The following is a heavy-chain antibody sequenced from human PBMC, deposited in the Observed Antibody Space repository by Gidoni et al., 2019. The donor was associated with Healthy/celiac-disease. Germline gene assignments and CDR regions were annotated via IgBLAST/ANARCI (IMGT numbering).Heavy chain of an antibody. Sequence: QLQLQESGSGLVKPSQTLSLTCAVSGGSIRRVGYSWTWIRQPPGKGLEWIGYIYHRGSTYYNTSLKSRVTIAVDRSKNQFPLKLSSVTAADTAVYDCARGSGQYYDILTGYSPAYYFDYWGQGTLVTVSS. CDR3: ARGSGQYYDILTGYSPAYYFDY. CDR2: IYHRGST. V-gene: IGHV4-30-2*01. CDR1: GGSIRRVGYS. D-gene: IGHD3-9*01. J-gene: IGHJ4*02.